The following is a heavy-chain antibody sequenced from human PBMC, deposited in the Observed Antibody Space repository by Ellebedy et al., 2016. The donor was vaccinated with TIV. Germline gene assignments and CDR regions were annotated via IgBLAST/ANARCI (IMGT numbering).Heavy chain of an antibody. J-gene: IGHJ4*02. V-gene: IGHV5-51*01. D-gene: IGHD3-22*01. Sequence: GESLKISXKGSGYSFTNFWIGWVRQMPGKGLEWMGIIYPGDSDTRYRPSFQGQVAISADKSISTAYLQWSSLKASDTAMYYCARRGYYDSSGYYLLIFDYWGQGTLVTVSS. CDR3: ARRGYYDSSGYYLLIFDY. CDR2: IYPGDSDT. CDR1: GYSFTNFW.